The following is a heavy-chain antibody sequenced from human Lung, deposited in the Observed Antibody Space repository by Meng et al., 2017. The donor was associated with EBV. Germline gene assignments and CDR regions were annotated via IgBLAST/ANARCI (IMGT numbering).Heavy chain of an antibody. CDR1: GFIFTSYA. V-gene: IGHV1-18*01. Sequence: QVELLQSGAEVKKPGASVKVSCEASGFIFTSYAISWVRQAPGQGLQYMGWISAYNGNTNYAQKLQGRVTMTTDTSTSTAYMELRSLRSDDTAVYYCAASSSSWYQNWFDPWGQGTLVTVSS. J-gene: IGHJ5*02. CDR3: AASSSSWYQNWFDP. D-gene: IGHD6-13*01. CDR2: ISAYNGNT.